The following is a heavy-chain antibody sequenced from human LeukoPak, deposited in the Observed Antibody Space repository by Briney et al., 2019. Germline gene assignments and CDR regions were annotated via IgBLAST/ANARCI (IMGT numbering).Heavy chain of an antibody. D-gene: IGHD7-27*01. V-gene: IGHV4-34*01. CDR1: GGSFSGYY. CDR3: ARVFTGDAVDY. CDR2: INHSGST. J-gene: IGHJ4*02. Sequence: SETLSFTCAVYGGSFSGYYWSWIRQPPGKGLEWIGEINHSGSTNYNPSLKSRVTISVDTSKNQFSLKLSSVTAADTAVYYCARVFTGDAVDYWGQGTLVTVSS.